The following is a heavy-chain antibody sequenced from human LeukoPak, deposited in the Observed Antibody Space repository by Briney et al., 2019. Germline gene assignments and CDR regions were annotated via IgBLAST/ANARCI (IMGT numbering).Heavy chain of an antibody. J-gene: IGHJ4*02. CDR3: ARDSSDQVAGPWDY. D-gene: IGHD6-19*01. CDR1: GYTFTGYY. Sequence: ASVKVSCKASGYTFTGYYMHWVRQAPGQGLEWMGWINPNSGGTNYAQKFQGRVTMTRDTSINTAYMELSRLRSDDTAVYYCARDSSDQVAGPWDYWGQGTLVTVSS. CDR2: INPNSGGT. V-gene: IGHV1-2*02.